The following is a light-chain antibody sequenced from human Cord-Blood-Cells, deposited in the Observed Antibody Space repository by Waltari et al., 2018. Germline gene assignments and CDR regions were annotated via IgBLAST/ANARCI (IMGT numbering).Light chain of an antibody. J-gene: IGLJ1*01. CDR1: SSDVGGYNY. CDR2: DVS. V-gene: IGLV2-14*03. Sequence: QSALTQPASVSGSPGQSITISCTGTSSDVGGYNYVSWYQQHPGKAPKLMIYDVSNRPPGLPNRFACSKSGNTASLTSSGLQAKDEAYYYCSSYTSSSTLYVFGTGTKVTVL. CDR3: SSYTSSSTLYV.